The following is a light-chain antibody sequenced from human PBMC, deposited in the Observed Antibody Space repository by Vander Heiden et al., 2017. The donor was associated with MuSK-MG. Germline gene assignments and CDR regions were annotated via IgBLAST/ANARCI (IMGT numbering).Light chain of an antibody. CDR3: QQDESYPWT. V-gene: IGKV1-8*01. J-gene: IGKJ1*01. CDR1: QGISSY. Sequence: AIRMTQSPSSLSASTGDRVTITCRASQGISSYLAWYQQKPGKAPKLLIYAASTLQSGVPSRFSGSGSGTDFTLTISCLQSEDFATYYCQQDESYPWTFGQGTKVEIK. CDR2: AAS.